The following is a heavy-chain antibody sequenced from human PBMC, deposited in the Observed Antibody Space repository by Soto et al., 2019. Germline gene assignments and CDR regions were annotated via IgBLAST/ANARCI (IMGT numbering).Heavy chain of an antibody. CDR1: GFTFSSYG. V-gene: IGHV3-30*18. Sequence: GGSLRLSCAASGFTFSSYGMHWVRQAPGKGLEWVAVISYDGSNKYYADSVKGRFTISRDNSKNTLYLQMNSLRAEDTAVYYCAKVGLATSPSHNWAEGTMETV. J-gene: IGHJ4*02. CDR3: AKVGLATSPSHN. CDR2: ISYDGSNK. D-gene: IGHD3-9*01.